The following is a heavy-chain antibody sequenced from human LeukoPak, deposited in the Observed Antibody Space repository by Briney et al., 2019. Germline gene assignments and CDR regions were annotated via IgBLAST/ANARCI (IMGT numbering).Heavy chain of an antibody. J-gene: IGHJ4*02. V-gene: IGHV3-53*01. CDR1: GFIVSSNY. CDR2: IYAGGNT. CDR3: ASPSSGQSFDI. D-gene: IGHD6-19*01. Sequence: GGSLRLSCAASGFIVSSNYMNWVRQAPGKGLEWVSVIYAGGNTYYADSVKGRFTISRDNSKNTLYLQMHSLRAEDTAVYYCASPSSGQSFDIWGQGTLVTVSS.